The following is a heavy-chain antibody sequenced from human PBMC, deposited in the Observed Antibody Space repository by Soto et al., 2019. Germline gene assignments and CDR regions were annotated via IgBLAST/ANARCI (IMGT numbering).Heavy chain of an antibody. V-gene: IGHV3-30*18. CDR3: AKLGYYYDSSGYYYDTIDY. CDR1: GFTFSSYG. J-gene: IGHJ4*02. CDR2: ISYDGSNK. D-gene: IGHD3-22*01. Sequence: GGSLRLSCAASGFTFSSYGMHWVRQAPGKGLEWVAVISYDGSNKYYADSVKGRFTISRDNSKNTLYLQMNSLRAEDTAVYYCAKLGYYYDSSGYYYDTIDYWGQGTLVTVS.